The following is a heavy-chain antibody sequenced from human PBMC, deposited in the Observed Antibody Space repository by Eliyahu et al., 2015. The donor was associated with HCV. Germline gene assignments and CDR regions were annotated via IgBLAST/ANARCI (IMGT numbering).Heavy chain of an antibody. V-gene: IGHV4-59*01. CDR3: ARIKWGGASWDY. CDR1: GASTSSYY. Sequence: QVQLQESGPGLVRPSETLSLTCTVSGASTSSYYWSWIRQPPGKGLEWIAYISNSGSTHYNPSLESRVTMSMDTSKNELSLRLTSVTAADTAVYYCARIKWGGASWDYWGQGTLVTVSS. D-gene: IGHD1-26*01. CDR2: ISNSGST. J-gene: IGHJ4*02.